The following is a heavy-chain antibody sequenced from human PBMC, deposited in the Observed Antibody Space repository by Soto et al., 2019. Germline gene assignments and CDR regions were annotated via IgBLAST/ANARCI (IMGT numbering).Heavy chain of an antibody. Sequence: QMQLVQSGPEVKKPGTSVQVSCKASGFTFTSSAVQWVRQARGQRLEWIGWIVVGSGNTNYEQKFQERITITRDMSTNKAYMELSSLRSEDTAVYYCAADRTYCGGDCYVDWGQGTLVTVSS. V-gene: IGHV1-58*01. CDR1: GFTFTSSA. CDR3: AADRTYCGGDCYVD. J-gene: IGHJ4*02. D-gene: IGHD2-21*02. CDR2: IVVGSGNT.